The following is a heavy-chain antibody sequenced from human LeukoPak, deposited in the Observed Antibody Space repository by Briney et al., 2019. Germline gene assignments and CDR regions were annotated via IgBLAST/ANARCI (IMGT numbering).Heavy chain of an antibody. D-gene: IGHD1-1*01. CDR2: IYYSGST. V-gene: IGHV4-59*12. CDR3: ARENDERANWFDP. Sequence: SETLSLTCTVSGGSISSYYWSWIRQPPGKGLEWIGYIYYSGSTNYNPSLKSRVTISVDTSKNQFSLKLSSVTAADTAVYYCARENDERANWFDPWGQASLVTVSS. J-gene: IGHJ5*02. CDR1: GGSISSYY.